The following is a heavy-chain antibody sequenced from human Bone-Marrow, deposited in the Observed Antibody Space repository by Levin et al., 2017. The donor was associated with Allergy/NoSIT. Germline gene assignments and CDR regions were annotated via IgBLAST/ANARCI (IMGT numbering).Heavy chain of an antibody. D-gene: IGHD3-22*01. CDR2: ISYDGSNK. CDR3: AKGGYYYDSSGYYYVGIDY. V-gene: IGHV3-30*18. Sequence: PGGSLRLSCAASGFTFSSYGMHWVRQAPGKGLEWVAVISYDGSNKYYADSVKGRFTISRDNSKNTLYLQMNSLRAEDTAVYYCAKGGYYYDSSGYYYVGIDYWGQGTLVTVSS. J-gene: IGHJ4*02. CDR1: GFTFSSYG.